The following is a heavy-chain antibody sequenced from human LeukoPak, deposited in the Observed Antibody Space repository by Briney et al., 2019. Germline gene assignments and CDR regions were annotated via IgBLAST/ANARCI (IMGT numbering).Heavy chain of an antibody. CDR1: GGSFSGYY. J-gene: IGHJ4*02. CDR3: ARLFGKRDY. Sequence: TSETLSLTCAVYGGSFSGYYWSWIRQPPGKGLEWIGYIYYSGSTNYNPSLKSRVTISVDTSKNQFSLKLSSVTAADTAVYYCARLFGKRDYWGQGTLVTVSS. V-gene: IGHV4-59*01. D-gene: IGHD3-16*01. CDR2: IYYSGST.